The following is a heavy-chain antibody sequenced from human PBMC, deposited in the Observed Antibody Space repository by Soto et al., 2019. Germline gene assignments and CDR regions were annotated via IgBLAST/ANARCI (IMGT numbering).Heavy chain of an antibody. CDR2: IVVVSNTV. D-gene: IGHD1-26*01. V-gene: IGHV1-69*06. CDR1: GGTFNNFA. Sequence: QVLLLQSGAEVKEPGSSVRVSCKVSGGTFNNFAFSWLRQAPGRGPEWMGGIVVVSNTVDYSQRFQDRVTITADTSTSTLYMELSSLTSEDTAVYYCARAIKRWEVHQYFDSWGQGTLLSVFS. CDR3: ARAIKRWEVHQYFDS. J-gene: IGHJ4*02.